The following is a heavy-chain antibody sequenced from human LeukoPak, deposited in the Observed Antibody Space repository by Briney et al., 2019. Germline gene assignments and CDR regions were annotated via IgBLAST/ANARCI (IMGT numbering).Heavy chain of an antibody. CDR3: AREGCSSTSCYLTDAFDI. D-gene: IGHD2-2*01. CDR2: IYYSGST. Sequence: PSETLSLTCTVSGGSISSYNWSWIRQPPGKGLEWIVYIYYSGSTNYNPSLKSRVTISVDTSKNQFSLKLSSVTAADTAVYYCAREGCSSTSCYLTDAFDIWGQGTMVTVSS. J-gene: IGHJ3*02. V-gene: IGHV4-59*01. CDR1: GGSISSYN.